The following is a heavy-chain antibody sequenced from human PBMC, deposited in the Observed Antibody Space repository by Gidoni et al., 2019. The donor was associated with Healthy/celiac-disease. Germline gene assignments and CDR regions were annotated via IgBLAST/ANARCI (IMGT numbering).Heavy chain of an antibody. V-gene: IGHV4-61*02. Sequence: QVQLQESGPGLVKPSQTLSLTCTVSGGSISSGSYYWSWIRQPAGKGLEWIGRIYTSGSTNYNPSLKSRVTISVDTSKNQFSLKLSSVTAADTAVYYCARLGQELDENWFDPWGQGTLVTVSS. CDR2: IYTSGST. CDR3: ARLGQELDENWFDP. D-gene: IGHD1-7*01. J-gene: IGHJ5*02. CDR1: GGSISSGSYY.